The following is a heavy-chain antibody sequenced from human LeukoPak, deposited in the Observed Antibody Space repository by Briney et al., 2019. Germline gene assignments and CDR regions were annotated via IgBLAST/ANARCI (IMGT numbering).Heavy chain of an antibody. J-gene: IGHJ6*02. Sequence: PSETLSLTCAVYGGSFSGYYWSWIRQPPGKGLEWIGEINHSGSTNYNPSLKSRVTISVDTSKNQFSLKLSSVTAADTAVYYCARSSNYYYYYGTDVWGQGTTVTVSS. CDR2: INHSGST. CDR1: GGSFSGYY. V-gene: IGHV4-34*01. CDR3: ARSSNYYYYYGTDV.